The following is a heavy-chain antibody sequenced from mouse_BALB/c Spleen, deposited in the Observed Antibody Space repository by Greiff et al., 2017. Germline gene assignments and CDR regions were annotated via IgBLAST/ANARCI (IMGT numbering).Heavy chain of an antibody. CDR3: ARRRNDYAWFAY. Sequence: QVQLQQSGAELVRPGSSVKISCKASGYAFSSYWMNWVKQRPGQGLEWIGQIYPGDGDTNYNGKFKGKATLTADKSSSTAYMQLSSLTSEDSAVYFCARRRNDYAWFAYWGQGTLVTVSA. J-gene: IGHJ3*01. CDR2: IYPGDGDT. V-gene: IGHV1-80*01. CDR1: GYAFSSYW. D-gene: IGHD2-4*01.